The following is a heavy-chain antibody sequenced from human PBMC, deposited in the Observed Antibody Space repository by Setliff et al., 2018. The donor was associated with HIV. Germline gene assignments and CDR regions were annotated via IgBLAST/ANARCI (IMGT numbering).Heavy chain of an antibody. CDR2: IKQDGSEK. V-gene: IGHV3-7*04. CDR3: AKGGVGYSTGWYSLAFDI. D-gene: IGHD6-19*01. J-gene: IGHJ3*02. CDR1: GFTFSTYW. Sequence: PGGSLRLSCAASGFTFSTYWMSWVRQAPGKGLEWVANIKQDGSEKNYMDSVKGRFTISRDNAKNSLYLQMNSLRADDTAVYYCAKGGVGYSTGWYSLAFDIWGQGTMVTVSS.